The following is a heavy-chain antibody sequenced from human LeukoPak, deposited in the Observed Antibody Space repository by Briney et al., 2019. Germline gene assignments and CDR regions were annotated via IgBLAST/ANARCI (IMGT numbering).Heavy chain of an antibody. CDR2: IKQDGSEK. CDR3: ARSLEPNCGGDCPLDY. V-gene: IGHV3-7*01. J-gene: IGHJ4*02. Sequence: PGGSLRLSCAASGFTFSSYWMSWVRQAPGKGLKWVANIKQDGSEKYYVDSVKGRFTISRDNAKNSLYLQMNSLRAEDTAVYYCARSLEPNCGGDCPLDYWGQGTLVTVSS. CDR1: GFTFSSYW. D-gene: IGHD2-21*02.